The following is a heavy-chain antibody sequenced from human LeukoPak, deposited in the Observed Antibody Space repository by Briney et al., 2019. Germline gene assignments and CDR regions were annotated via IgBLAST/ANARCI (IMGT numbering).Heavy chain of an antibody. CDR1: GYSFTSYW. Sequence: GESLKISCKGSGYSFTSYWIGWVRQMPGKGLEWMGIIYPGDSDTRYSPSSQGQVTISADKSISTAYLQWSSLKASDTAMYYCARARAMATIYFDYWGQGTLVTVSS. CDR2: IYPGDSDT. D-gene: IGHD5-24*01. CDR3: ARARAMATIYFDY. J-gene: IGHJ4*02. V-gene: IGHV5-51*01.